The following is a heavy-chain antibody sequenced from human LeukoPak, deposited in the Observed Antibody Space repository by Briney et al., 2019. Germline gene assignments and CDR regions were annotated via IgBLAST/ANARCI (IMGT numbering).Heavy chain of an antibody. V-gene: IGHV1-46*01. D-gene: IGHD3-22*01. CDR3: ARAGSSVIGDY. J-gene: IGHJ4*02. CDR2: TNPSGGST. Sequence: ASVKVSCKASGYTFTSYYMHWVRQAPGQGLEWMGITNPSGGSTSYAQKFQGRVTMTRDTSTSTVYMELSSLRSEDTAVYYCARAGSSVIGDYWGQGTLVTVSS. CDR1: GYTFTSYY.